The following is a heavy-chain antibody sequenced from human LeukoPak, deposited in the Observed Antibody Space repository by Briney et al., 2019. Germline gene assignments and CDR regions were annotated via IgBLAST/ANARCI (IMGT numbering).Heavy chain of an antibody. Sequence: SETLSLTCAVYGGSFSGYYWSWIRQPPGKGLEWIGEINHSGSTNYNPSLKRRVTMSVDTSKNQFSLKLSSVTAVDTAVYYGALTMVRGAYSQSPDCWGQGTLVTVSS. J-gene: IGHJ4*02. CDR2: INHSGST. CDR1: GGSFSGYY. CDR3: ALTMVRGAYSQSPDC. V-gene: IGHV4-34*01. D-gene: IGHD3-10*01.